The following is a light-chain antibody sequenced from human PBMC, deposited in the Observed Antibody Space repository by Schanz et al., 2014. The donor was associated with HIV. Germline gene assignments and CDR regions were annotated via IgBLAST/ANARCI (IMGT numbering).Light chain of an antibody. CDR3: LQYDSDSWT. CDR1: QSISSY. V-gene: IGKV1-5*03. Sequence: DIQMTQSPSSLSASVGDRVTITCRASQSISSYLNWYQQKPGKAPKVLIYQASILENGVPSTFSGSGYGTEFTLTISSLQPDDSATYFCLQYDSDSWTFGQGTKLEIQ. J-gene: IGKJ2*02. CDR2: QAS.